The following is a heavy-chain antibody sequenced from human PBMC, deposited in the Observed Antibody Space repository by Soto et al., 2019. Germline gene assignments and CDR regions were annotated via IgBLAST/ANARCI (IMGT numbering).Heavy chain of an antibody. CDR3: ARDLPPEP. V-gene: IGHV3-21*01. J-gene: IGHJ5*02. Sequence: GGSMRLSCAASGFTFSSYSMNWVRQAPGKGLEWVSSISSSSSYIYYADSVKGRFTISRDNAKNSLYLQMNSLRAEHKAVYYCARDLPPEPWGQGTLVTVSS. CDR1: GFTFSSYS. CDR2: ISSSSSYI.